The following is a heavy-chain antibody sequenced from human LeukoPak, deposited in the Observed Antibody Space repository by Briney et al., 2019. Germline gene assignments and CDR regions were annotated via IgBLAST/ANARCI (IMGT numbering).Heavy chain of an antibody. V-gene: IGHV4-39*01. Sequence: SETLSLTCTASGGTISSDLYYWGWIRQPQGKGLEWIASMYYTGNTYNNPSLKSRITISEDRSRRLLSLKLSPVTAANTLVYYCVRQVRQQLPPRDFDYWGQGTLVTVSS. CDR2: MYYTGNT. D-gene: IGHD6-13*01. CDR1: GGTISSDLYY. CDR3: VRQVRQQLPPRDFDY. J-gene: IGHJ4*02.